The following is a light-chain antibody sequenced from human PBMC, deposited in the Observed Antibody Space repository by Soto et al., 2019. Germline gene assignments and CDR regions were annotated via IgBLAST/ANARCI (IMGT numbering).Light chain of an antibody. CDR1: QSISSW. CDR2: QAS. Sequence: DIQMTHSPSTLSASVGDRVNITCLASQSISSWLAWYQQKPGKAPKLLIYQASSLQSGVPSRFSGSGSETEFTLTISSLLPDDFATYFCQQYKSYFRTFGQGTKGDIK. V-gene: IGKV1-5*03. CDR3: QQYKSYFRT. J-gene: IGKJ1*01.